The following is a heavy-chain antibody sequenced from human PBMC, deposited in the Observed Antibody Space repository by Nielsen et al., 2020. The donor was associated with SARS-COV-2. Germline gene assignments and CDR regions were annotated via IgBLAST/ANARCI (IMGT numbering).Heavy chain of an antibody. CDR2: SVHSWRI. CDR3: SRLPAETVSFDT. Sequence: SETLSLTCAVSGGSIRNTYWGWIRQPPGKRLEWIAYSVHSWRINYNPSLKSRATISADTSKDQISLKLTSVTAADTSVYYCSRLPAETVSFDTWGQGTMVTVS. CDR1: GGSIRNTY. J-gene: IGHJ3*02. V-gene: IGHV4-59*08. D-gene: IGHD2-2*01.